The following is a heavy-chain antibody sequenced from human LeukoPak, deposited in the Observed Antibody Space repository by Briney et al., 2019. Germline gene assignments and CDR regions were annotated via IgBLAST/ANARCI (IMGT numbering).Heavy chain of an antibody. D-gene: IGHD2-21*02. J-gene: IGHJ6*03. CDR3: ARSLGAYCGGDCYRSSMDV. CDR1: GFTFINAW. CDR2: ISSSGSTI. V-gene: IGHV3-11*04. Sequence: PGGSLRLSCAASGFTFINAWMAWVRQAPGKGLEWVSYISSSGSTIYYADSVKGRFTISRDNAKNSLYLQMNSLRAEDTAVYYCARSLGAYCGGDCYRSSMDVWGKGTTVTVSS.